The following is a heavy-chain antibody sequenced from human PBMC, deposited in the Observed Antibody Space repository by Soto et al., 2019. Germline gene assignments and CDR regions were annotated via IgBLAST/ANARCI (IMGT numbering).Heavy chain of an antibody. CDR3: ASKTYESKGTFDY. CDR1: GGSISTSQW. D-gene: IGHD3-22*01. J-gene: IGHJ4*02. Sequence: QVQLRESGPGLVKPSETLSLTCTVSGGSISTSQWWSWLRQPPGKGLEWTGEKYHTGSSNYNTSLKSRVTISVDKSKNQFSLKLTSVAAADTAVYYCASKTYESKGTFDYWGQGTLVTVSS. CDR2: KYHTGSS. V-gene: IGHV4-4*02.